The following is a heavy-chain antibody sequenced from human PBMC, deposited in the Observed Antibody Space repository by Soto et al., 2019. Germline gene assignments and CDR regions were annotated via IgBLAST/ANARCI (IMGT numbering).Heavy chain of an antibody. CDR2: LVPIFLTA. CDR3: TRGLGYSAS. J-gene: IGHJ4*02. Sequence: QVQLVQSGTEVKKPGSSVKVSCQASGDNFNNYAINWVRQAPGQGLEWMGGLVPIFLTANYAKKFQGRVTITADRSTSTAYMELSSLISEDTAVYYCTRGLGYSASWGQGTLVTVSS. D-gene: IGHD7-27*01. CDR1: GDNFNNYA. V-gene: IGHV1-69*06.